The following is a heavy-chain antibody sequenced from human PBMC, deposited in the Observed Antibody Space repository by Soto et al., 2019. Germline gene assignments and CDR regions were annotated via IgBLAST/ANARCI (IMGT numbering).Heavy chain of an antibody. J-gene: IGHJ2*01. Sequence: DVQLLESGGGWDQPGGSRRPSCAPLGFTFRSYPMGGVRRAQGKGLDWVLGISGSGISTHYADSVKGRFTGSRDNSKNTLDLQMNSLRAEDTAVYNCAKEPVGPDWYFDLWGRGTLVTVSS. V-gene: IGHV3-23*01. CDR2: ISGSGIST. CDR3: AKEPVGPDWYFDL. CDR1: GFTFRSYP.